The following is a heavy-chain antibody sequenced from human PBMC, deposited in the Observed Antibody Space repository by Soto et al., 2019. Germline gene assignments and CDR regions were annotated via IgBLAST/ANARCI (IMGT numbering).Heavy chain of an antibody. D-gene: IGHD5-18*01. CDR1: GFIFSSYA. CDR2: ISVSGGIR. J-gene: IGHJ3*02. CDR3: ANGVGYAGIRDDALDI. Sequence: EVQLLESGGGLVQPGGSLRLSCAASGFIFSSYAMSWVRQAPGKGLEWVSLISVSGGIRHYADSVKGRFTISRDNSKNKIYLQMKSLLAADSAVYYCANGVGYAGIRDDALDIWGQGTMVTVSS. V-gene: IGHV3-23*01.